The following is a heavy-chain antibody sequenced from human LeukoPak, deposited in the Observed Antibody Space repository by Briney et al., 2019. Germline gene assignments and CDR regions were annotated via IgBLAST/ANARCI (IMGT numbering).Heavy chain of an antibody. J-gene: IGHJ4*02. CDR1: GGSFSGYY. CDR2: INHSGST. V-gene: IGHV4-34*01. D-gene: IGHD6-19*01. Sequence: SETLSLTCAVYGGSFSGYYWSWIRQPPGKGLEWIGEINHSGSTNYNPSLKSRVTISVDTSKNQFSLKLSSVTAADTAVYYCARYNGWYGYYFDYWGQGTLVTVSS. CDR3: ARYNGWYGYYFDY.